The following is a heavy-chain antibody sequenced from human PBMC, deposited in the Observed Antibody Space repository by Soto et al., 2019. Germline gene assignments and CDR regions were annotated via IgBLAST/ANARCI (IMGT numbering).Heavy chain of an antibody. J-gene: IGHJ4*02. CDR1: GGTFSSYV. Sequence: GASVKVSCKASGGTFSSYVISWVRQSPGQGLEWMGGIIPIFGTANYAQKLQRRVTMTTDTSTSTAYMELRSLRSDDTAVYYCAREVGGSGSPTSDYWGQGTLVTVSS. V-gene: IGHV1-69*05. CDR2: IIPIFGTA. CDR3: AREVGGSGSPTSDY. D-gene: IGHD3-10*01.